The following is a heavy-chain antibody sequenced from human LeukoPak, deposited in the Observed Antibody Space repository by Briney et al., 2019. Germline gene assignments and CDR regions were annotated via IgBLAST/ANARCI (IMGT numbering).Heavy chain of an antibody. J-gene: IGHJ6*03. V-gene: IGHV7-4-1*02. CDR2: IDTNTGNP. CDR3: ARRSMVQHMDV. CDR1: GYTFTTHA. Sequence: VASVKVSCKASGYTFTTHAINWVRQAPGQGLEYMGWIDTNTGNPTYAQGFTGRFVFSLDTSVSTAYLQISSLEAADTAVCYCARRSMVQHMDVWGKGTTVTVSS. D-gene: IGHD3-10*01.